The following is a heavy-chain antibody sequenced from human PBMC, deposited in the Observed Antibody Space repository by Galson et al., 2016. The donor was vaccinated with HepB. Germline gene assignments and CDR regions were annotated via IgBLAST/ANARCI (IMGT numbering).Heavy chain of an antibody. CDR2: IYASGRT. Sequence: SLRLSCAASGFTVSDNYVSWVRQPPGKGLEWVSGIYASGRTFYADSVKGRVTMTRDTSTTTVYMDLRGLTSEDTAIYYCARVGVFVWYGDHRAAFDVWGQGTTVTVSS. V-gene: IGHV3-66*01. CDR1: GFTVSDNY. D-gene: IGHD6-13*01. J-gene: IGHJ3*01. CDR3: ARVGVFVWYGDHRAAFDV.